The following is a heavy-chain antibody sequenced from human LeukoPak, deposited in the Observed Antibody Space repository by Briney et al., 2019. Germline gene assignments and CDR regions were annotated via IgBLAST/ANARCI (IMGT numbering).Heavy chain of an antibody. CDR2: ISGSGGST. V-gene: IGHV3-23*01. D-gene: IGHD3-9*01. CDR1: GFTFSSYA. J-gene: IGHJ4*02. CDR3: AKDREGVLRYFDWLLYGYFDY. Sequence: GGSLRLSCAASGFTFSSYAMSWVRQAPGKGLEWVSAISGSGGSTYYADSVKGRFTISRDNSKNTLYLQMNSLRAEDTAVYYCAKDREGVLRYFDWLLYGYFDYWGQGTLVTVSS.